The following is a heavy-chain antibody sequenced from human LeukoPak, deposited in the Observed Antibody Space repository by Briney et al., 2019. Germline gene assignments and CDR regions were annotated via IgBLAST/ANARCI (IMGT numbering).Heavy chain of an antibody. Sequence: TSETLSLTCAVYGGSFSGYYWSWIRQPPGKGLEWIGYIYYSGSTNYNPSLKSRVTISVDTSKNQFSLKLSSVTAADTAVYYCARAKTRVNFDYWGQGTLVTVSS. CDR1: GGSFSGYY. CDR2: IYYSGST. J-gene: IGHJ4*02. D-gene: IGHD4-11*01. V-gene: IGHV4-59*08. CDR3: ARAKTRVNFDY.